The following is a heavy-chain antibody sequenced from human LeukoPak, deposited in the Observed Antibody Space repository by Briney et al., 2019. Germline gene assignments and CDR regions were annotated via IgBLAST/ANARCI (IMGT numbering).Heavy chain of an antibody. D-gene: IGHD4-11*01. CDR2: INPNSGGT. V-gene: IGHV1-2*02. Sequence: GASVKVSCKASGYTFTDYYMHWVRQAPGQGLEWMGWINPNSGGTDYAQKFQARVTMTRDTSISTAYMELSRPRSDDTAVYYCARGNSRGVYYFDYWGQGTLVTVSS. CDR1: GYTFTDYY. J-gene: IGHJ4*02. CDR3: ARGNSRGVYYFDY.